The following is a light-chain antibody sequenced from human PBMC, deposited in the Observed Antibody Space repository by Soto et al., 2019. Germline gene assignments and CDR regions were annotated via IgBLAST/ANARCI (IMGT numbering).Light chain of an antibody. CDR3: QYYGSSVT. J-gene: IGKJ4*01. Sequence: EIVVTQSPGTLSLSPGERATLSCRASQSISNDHLAWYQQKPGQAPRLLIYGTSNRATGGIADRFSGSGSGTDFTLNISRLEPEDFAVYYCQYYGSSVTFAGGTKVEIK. CDR1: QSISNDH. V-gene: IGKV3-20*01. CDR2: GTS.